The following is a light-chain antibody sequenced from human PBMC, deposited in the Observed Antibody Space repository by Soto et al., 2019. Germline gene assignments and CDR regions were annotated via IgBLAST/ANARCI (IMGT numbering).Light chain of an antibody. V-gene: IGKV3-11*01. J-gene: IGKJ4*01. CDR2: DAS. CDR3: QQRTNWPLT. Sequence: EIVLTQSPATLSLSPGERATLSCRASQSVSSYLAWYQQKPGQAPRLLIYDASNRATAIPARFSGSGSRTDFTLTISSLEPEDLAVYYCQQRTNWPLTFGGGTKVEIK. CDR1: QSVSSY.